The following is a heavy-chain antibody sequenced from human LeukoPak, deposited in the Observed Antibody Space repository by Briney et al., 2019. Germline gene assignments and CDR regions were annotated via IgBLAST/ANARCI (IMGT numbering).Heavy chain of an antibody. J-gene: IGHJ4*02. CDR1: GGTFSSYA. CDR2: IIPVVNIP. V-gene: IGHV1-69*04. CDR3: ATQTYSGSYSGVAY. Sequence: GSSVKVSCKASGGTFSSYAISWVRQAPGQGLEWMGRIIPVVNIPDYAQKFQGRVTIIADKSTSTVYMELSSLKSEDTAIYYCATQTYSGSYSGVAYWGQGTLVTVSS. D-gene: IGHD1-26*01.